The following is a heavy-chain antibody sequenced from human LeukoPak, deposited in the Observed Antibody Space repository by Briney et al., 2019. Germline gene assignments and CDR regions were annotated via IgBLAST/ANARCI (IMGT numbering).Heavy chain of an antibody. CDR1: GGTFSSYA. D-gene: IGHD3-3*01. CDR2: IIPILGIA. Sequence: SVKVSCKASGGTFSSYAISWVRQAPGQGLEWMGRIIPILGIANYAQKFQGRVTITADKSTSTAYMELSSLRSEDTAVYYCAKSGRITIFGVVITYFDYWGQGTLVTVSS. CDR3: AKSGRITIFGVVITYFDY. J-gene: IGHJ4*02. V-gene: IGHV1-69*04.